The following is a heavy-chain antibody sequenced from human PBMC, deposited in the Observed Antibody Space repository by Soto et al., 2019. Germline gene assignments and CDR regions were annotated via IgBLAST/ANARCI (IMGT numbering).Heavy chain of an antibody. CDR1: GFSLSTSGVG. Sequence: QITLKESGPPLVKPTQTLTLTCTFSGFSLSTSGVGVGWIRQPPGKALEWLALIYWNDDKRYSPSLKSRLTITKDTSKNQVVLTMTNMDPVDTATYYCAHSYYDFWSGYYYFDYWGQGTLVTVSS. CDR3: AHSYYDFWSGYYYFDY. CDR2: IYWNDDK. D-gene: IGHD3-3*01. V-gene: IGHV2-5*01. J-gene: IGHJ4*02.